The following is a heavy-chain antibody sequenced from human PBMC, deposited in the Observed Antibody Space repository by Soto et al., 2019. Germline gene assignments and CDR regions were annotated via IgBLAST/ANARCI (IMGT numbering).Heavy chain of an antibody. CDR1: GGSISSYY. CDR3: ARDLFGYCSSTSCPGYYYYGMDV. CDR2: IYYSGST. Sequence: SETLSLTCTVSGGSISSYYWSWIRQPPGKGLEWIGYIYYSGSTNYSPSLKSRVTISVDTSKNQFSLKLSSVTAADTAVYHCARDLFGYCSSTSCPGYYYYGMDVWGQGTTVTVSS. D-gene: IGHD2-2*01. V-gene: IGHV4-59*01. J-gene: IGHJ6*02.